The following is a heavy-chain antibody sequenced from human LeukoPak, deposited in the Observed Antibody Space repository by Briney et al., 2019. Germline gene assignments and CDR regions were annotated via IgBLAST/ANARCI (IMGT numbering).Heavy chain of an antibody. J-gene: IGHJ4*02. D-gene: IGHD3-3*01. CDR2: INPNSGGT. Sequence: ASVKVSCKASGYTFTGYYMHWVRQAPGQGLEWMGWINPNSGGTNYAQKFQGRVTMTRDTSISTAYMELSRLRSDDTAVYYCAREGYYDFWSGYSPGYWGQGTLVTVSS. V-gene: IGHV1-2*02. CDR1: GYTFTGYY. CDR3: AREGYYDFWSGYSPGY.